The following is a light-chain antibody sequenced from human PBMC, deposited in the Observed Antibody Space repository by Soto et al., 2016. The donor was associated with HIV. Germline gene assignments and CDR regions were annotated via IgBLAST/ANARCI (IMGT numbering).Light chain of an antibody. V-gene: IGKV2-28*01. CDR2: LGS. Sequence: DIVMTQSPLSLPVTPGEPASISCRSSQSLLHSNGYNYLDWYLQKPGQSPQVLIYLGSNRASGVPARFSGSGSGTDFTLKISRVEAEDVGVYYCMQGLHTPSTFGQGTKATDQT. J-gene: IGKJ2*01. CDR1: QSLLHSNGYNY. CDR3: MQGLHTPST.